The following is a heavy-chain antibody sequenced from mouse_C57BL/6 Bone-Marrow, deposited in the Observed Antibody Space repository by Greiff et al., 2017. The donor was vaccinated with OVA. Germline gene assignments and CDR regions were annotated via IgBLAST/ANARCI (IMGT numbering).Heavy chain of an antibody. CDR1: GYSFTGYY. V-gene: IGHV1-42*01. J-gene: IGHJ2*01. CDR2: INPSTGGT. D-gene: IGHD1-1*01. Sequence: EVKLMESGPELVKPGASVKISCKASGYSFTGYYMNWVKQSPEKSLEWIGEINPSTGGTTYNQKFKAKATLTVDKSSSTAYMQLKSLTSEDSAVYYCASSFTTVVAQDFDYWGQGTTLTVSS. CDR3: ASSFTTVVAQDFDY.